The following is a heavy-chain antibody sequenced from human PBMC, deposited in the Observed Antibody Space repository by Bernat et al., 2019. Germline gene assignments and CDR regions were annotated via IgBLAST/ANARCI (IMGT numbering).Heavy chain of an antibody. J-gene: IGHJ4*02. Sequence: EVQLVESGGGVVQPGGSLGLSCAASGFTFVDYAMHWVRQAPGKGLEWVSLISGDGGSTDYADSVKGRFTISRDNSKSSLYLQMNSLRTEETGLYYCAKDIASGIAVAYPADDYWGQGTLVTVSS. V-gene: IGHV3-43*02. D-gene: IGHD6-19*01. CDR2: ISGDGGST. CDR1: GFTFVDYA. CDR3: AKDIASGIAVAYPADDY.